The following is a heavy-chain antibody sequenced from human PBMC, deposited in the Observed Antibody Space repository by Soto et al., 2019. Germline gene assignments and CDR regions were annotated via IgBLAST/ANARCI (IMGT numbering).Heavy chain of an antibody. Sequence: ASVSVSCTASGYTFTSYGISWVRQAPGQGLEWMGWISAYNGNTNYAQKLQGRVTMTTDTSTSTAYMELRSLRSDDTAVYYCARVDFAFRANWFDPWGQGTLVTVSS. D-gene: IGHD3-10*01. V-gene: IGHV1-18*01. CDR1: GYTFTSYG. CDR2: ISAYNGNT. CDR3: ARVDFAFRANWFDP. J-gene: IGHJ5*02.